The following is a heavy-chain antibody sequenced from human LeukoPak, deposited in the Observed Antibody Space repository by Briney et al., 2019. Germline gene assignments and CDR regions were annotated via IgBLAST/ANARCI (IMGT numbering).Heavy chain of an antibody. CDR1: GYTFTGYY. CDR2: INPNSGGT. V-gene: IGHV1-2*02. D-gene: IGHD6-19*01. CDR3: ARGSGWNRNAFDI. Sequence: ASVKVYCKASGYTFTGYYMHWVRQAPGQGLEWMGWINPNSGGTNYAQKFQGRVTMTRDTSISTAYMELSRLRSDDTAVYYCARGSGWNRNAFDIWGQGTMVTVSS. J-gene: IGHJ3*02.